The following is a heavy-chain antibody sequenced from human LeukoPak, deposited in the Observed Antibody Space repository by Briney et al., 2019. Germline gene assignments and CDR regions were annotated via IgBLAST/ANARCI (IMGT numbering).Heavy chain of an antibody. Sequence: SETLSLTCSVSGDSITSYYWSWIRQPPGKGLEWIGYIHYSGNTNYNPSLKSRVTISVDTSKTQFSLKLSSVTAADTAVHYCARVEVDGFDPWGQGTRVTVS. V-gene: IGHV4-59*01. CDR1: GDSITSYY. CDR2: IHYSGNT. CDR3: ARVEVDGFDP. D-gene: IGHD5-24*01. J-gene: IGHJ5*02.